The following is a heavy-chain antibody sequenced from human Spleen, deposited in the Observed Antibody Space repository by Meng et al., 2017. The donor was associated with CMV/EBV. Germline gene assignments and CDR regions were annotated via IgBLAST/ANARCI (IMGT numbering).Heavy chain of an antibody. CDR3: VRDNHGFGELRQDV. Sequence: LSLTCAGSGFTFSSYSMSWVRQAPGKGLEWVAKIKQDGSERYYVESVKGRFTISRDNAKKSLYLQMNSLRPEDTALYYCVRDNHGFGELRQDVWGQGTTVTVSS. V-gene: IGHV3-7*01. J-gene: IGHJ6*02. CDR2: IKQDGSER. D-gene: IGHD3-10*01. CDR1: GFTFSSYS.